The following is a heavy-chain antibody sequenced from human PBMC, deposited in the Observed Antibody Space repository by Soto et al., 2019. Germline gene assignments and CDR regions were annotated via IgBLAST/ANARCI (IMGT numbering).Heavy chain of an antibody. V-gene: IGHV3-23*01. CDR2: ISGSGGST. CDR1: GFTFSSYA. D-gene: IGHD5-12*01. J-gene: IGHJ4*02. CDR3: AKARGRGYDS. Sequence: EVQLLESGGGLVQPGGSLRLSCAASGFTFSSYAMSWVRQAPGKGLEWVSGISGSGGSTHYADSVKGRFTISRDNSKNTLYLQMNSVRAEDTGVYYCAKARGRGYDSWGQGTLVTVSS.